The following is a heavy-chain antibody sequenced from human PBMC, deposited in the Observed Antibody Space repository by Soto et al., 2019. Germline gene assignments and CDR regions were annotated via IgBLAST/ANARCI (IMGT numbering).Heavy chain of an antibody. Sequence: PSETLSLTCAVSGGSISSGGYSWSWIRQPPGKGLEWIGYIYHSGSTYYNPSLKSRVTISVDRSKNQFSLKLSPVTAADTAVYYCARVNDFWSGMFDYWGQGTLVTVSS. CDR3: ARVNDFWSGMFDY. CDR1: GGSISSGGYS. V-gene: IGHV4-30-2*01. D-gene: IGHD3-3*01. CDR2: IYHSGST. J-gene: IGHJ4*02.